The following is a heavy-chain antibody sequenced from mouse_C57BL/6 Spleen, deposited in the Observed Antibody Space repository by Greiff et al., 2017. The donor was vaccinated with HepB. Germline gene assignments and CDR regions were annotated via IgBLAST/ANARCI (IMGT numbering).Heavy chain of an antibody. V-gene: IGHV5-17*01. J-gene: IGHJ2*01. Sequence: EVMLVESGGGLVKPGGSLKLSCAASGFTFSDYGMHWVRQAPEKGLEWVAYISSGSSTIYYADTVKGRFTISRDNAKNTLFLQMTSLRSEDTAMYYCARGDDYDGVYYFDYWGQGTTLTVSS. D-gene: IGHD2-4*01. CDR1: GFTFSDYG. CDR3: ARGDDYDGVYYFDY. CDR2: ISSGSSTI.